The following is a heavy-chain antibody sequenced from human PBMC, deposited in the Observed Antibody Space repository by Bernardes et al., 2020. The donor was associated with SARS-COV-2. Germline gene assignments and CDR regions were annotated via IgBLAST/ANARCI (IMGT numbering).Heavy chain of an antibody. CDR2: VYYSGST. V-gene: IGHV4-59*01. Sequence: SETLSLTCTVSGGSIFNYYWSWIRQPPGKGLEWIGYVYYSGSTNYNPSLKSRLTISVDTYKNQFSLKLSSVTAADTAIYYCASLTYSSGWSLDYWGQGTLVTVSS. CDR1: GGSIFNYY. D-gene: IGHD6-19*01. J-gene: IGHJ4*02. CDR3: ASLTYSSGWSLDY.